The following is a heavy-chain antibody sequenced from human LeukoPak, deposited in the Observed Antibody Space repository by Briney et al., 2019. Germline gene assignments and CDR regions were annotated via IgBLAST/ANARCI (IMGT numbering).Heavy chain of an antibody. CDR1: GGSISSSNW. Sequence: PSGTLSLTCAVSGGSISSSNWWSWIRQPPGKGLEWIGEIYHSGSTNYNPSLKSRVTISVDKSKTQFSLKLSSVTAADTAVYYCARNSCPSGSCYDNRGYFDYWGQGTLVTVSS. D-gene: IGHD2-15*01. J-gene: IGHJ4*02. CDR3: ARNSCPSGSCYDNRGYFDY. V-gene: IGHV4-4*02. CDR2: IYHSGST.